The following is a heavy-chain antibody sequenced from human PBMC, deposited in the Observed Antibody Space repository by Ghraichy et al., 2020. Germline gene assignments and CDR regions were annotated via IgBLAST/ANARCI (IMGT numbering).Heavy chain of an antibody. Sequence: GSLNISCAASGFTFSSYALSWVRQAPGKGLEWVSLISGSGDSTYYADSVKGRFTISRDNSKNTLYLQMNSLRAEDTAVYYCAKDRDYYYDRSGYHHFYYMDVWGKGTTVTVSS. CDR2: ISGSGDST. CDR3: AKDRDYYYDRSGYHHFYYMDV. D-gene: IGHD3-22*01. J-gene: IGHJ6*03. CDR1: GFTFSSYA. V-gene: IGHV3-23*01.